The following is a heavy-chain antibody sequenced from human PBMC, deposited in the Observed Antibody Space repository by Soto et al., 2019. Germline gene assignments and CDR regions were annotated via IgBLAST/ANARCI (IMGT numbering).Heavy chain of an antibody. V-gene: IGHV1-3*01. Sequence: GASVKVSCKASGYTFATYAMHWVRQAPGHRLEWMGWINAGNGNTKYSQKFQGRVTITRDTSASTAYMELGSLRSEDTAVYYCARPMNYNDYLDYWGQGTLVTVSS. CDR3: ARPMNYNDYLDY. J-gene: IGHJ4*02. D-gene: IGHD3-10*01. CDR1: GYTFATYA. CDR2: INAGNGNT.